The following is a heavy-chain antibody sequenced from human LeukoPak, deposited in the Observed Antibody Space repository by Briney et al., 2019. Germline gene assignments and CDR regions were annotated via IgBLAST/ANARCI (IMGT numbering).Heavy chain of an antibody. D-gene: IGHD1-1*01. CDR1: GFTFSSYA. V-gene: IGHV3-30*04. J-gene: IGHJ6*02. CDR3: AKDGGSYNWNDYGMDV. CDR2: ISYDGSNK. Sequence: PGGSLRLSCAASGFTFSSYAMHWVRQAPGKGLEWVAIISYDGSNKYYADSVKGRFTISRDNSKNTLYLQMNSLRAEDTAVYYCAKDGGSYNWNDYGMDVWGQGTTVTVSS.